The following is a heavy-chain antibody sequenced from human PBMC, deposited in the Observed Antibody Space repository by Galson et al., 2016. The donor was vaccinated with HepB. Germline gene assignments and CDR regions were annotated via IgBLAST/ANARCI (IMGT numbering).Heavy chain of an antibody. J-gene: IGHJ4*02. CDR1: GYTFAAYA. CDR3: ARSTSGWYGEAEFDY. CDR2: ISTGNGNT. V-gene: IGHV1-3*04. D-gene: IGHD6-19*01. Sequence: SVKVSCKASGYTFAAYAMHWVRQAPGQRLEWMGWISTGNGNTRYSQKFQDRVTITRDTSANTAYMELGSLRSEDTAVFYCARSTSGWYGEAEFDYWGQGTLVTVSS.